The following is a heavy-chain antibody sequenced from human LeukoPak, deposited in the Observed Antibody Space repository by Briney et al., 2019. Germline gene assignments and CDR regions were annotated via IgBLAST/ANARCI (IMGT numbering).Heavy chain of an antibody. J-gene: IGHJ3*02. CDR1: GFTFSSYT. CDR3: ASIGDAFDI. Sequence: PGGSLRLSCAASGFTFSSYTMSWVRQAPGKGLEWVSTISGSGGSTYYADSVKGRFTISRDNSKNTLYLQMNSPRAEDTAVYYSASIGDAFDIGGQGTMAPVSS. V-gene: IGHV3-23*01. CDR2: ISGSGGST. D-gene: IGHD3-22*01.